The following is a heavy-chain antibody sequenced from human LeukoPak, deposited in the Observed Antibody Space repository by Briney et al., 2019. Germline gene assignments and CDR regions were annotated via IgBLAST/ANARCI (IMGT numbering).Heavy chain of an antibody. D-gene: IGHD6-13*01. V-gene: IGHV1-2*02. Sequence: ASVKVSCKASGYTFTGHYIRWVRQAPGQGLEWMGWINPKNAATNYGQRFQGRVTMTRDTSTGTVYMELNTLRSDDTAVYYCARTLYISAAPGGFDYWGQGTLVTVSS. CDR2: INPKNAAT. CDR1: GYTFTGHY. J-gene: IGHJ4*02. CDR3: ARTLYISAAPGGFDY.